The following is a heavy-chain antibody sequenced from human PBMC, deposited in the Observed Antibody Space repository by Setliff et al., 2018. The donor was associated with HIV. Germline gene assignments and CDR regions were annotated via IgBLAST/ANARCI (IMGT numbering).Heavy chain of an antibody. Sequence: NPSETLSLTCAVYNGSLSGYYWSWIRQPPGKGLEWIGEINRSGTTNYNPSLNSPVTISVDTSKNQFSLKLSSVTAADTAVYYCARGRGIAARYFEDWGQGTLVTVSS. CDR2: INRSGTT. J-gene: IGHJ1*01. CDR1: NGSLSGYY. V-gene: IGHV4-34*01. D-gene: IGHD6-6*01. CDR3: ARGRGIAARYFED.